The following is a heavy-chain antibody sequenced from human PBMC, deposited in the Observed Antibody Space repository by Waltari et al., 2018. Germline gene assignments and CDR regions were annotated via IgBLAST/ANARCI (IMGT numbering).Heavy chain of an antibody. CDR1: GGSFSGYY. V-gene: IGHV4-34*01. CDR2: INHSGST. D-gene: IGHD2-2*01. Sequence: QVQLQQWGAGLLKPSETLSLTCAVYGGSFSGYYWSWLRQPPGKGLEWIGEINHSGSTNYNPSLKSRVTISVDTSKNQFSLKLSSVTAADTAVYYCARGVVVPAAMNNYFDYWGQGTLVTVSS. CDR3: ARGVVVPAAMNNYFDY. J-gene: IGHJ4*02.